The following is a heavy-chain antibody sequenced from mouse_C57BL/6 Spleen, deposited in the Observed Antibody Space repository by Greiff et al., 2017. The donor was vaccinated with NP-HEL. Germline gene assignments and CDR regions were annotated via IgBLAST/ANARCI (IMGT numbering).Heavy chain of an antibody. D-gene: IGHD1-1*01. CDR3: ARGVITTDDY. CDR1: GYTFTSYG. V-gene: IGHV1-81*01. CDR2: IYPRSGNT. J-gene: IGHJ2*01. Sequence: VQLKQSGAELARPGASVKLSCKASGYTFTSYGISWVKQRPGQGLEWIGEIYPRSGNTYYNEKFKGKATLTADKSSSTAYMELRSLTSEDSAVYFCARGVITTDDYWGQGTTLTVSS.